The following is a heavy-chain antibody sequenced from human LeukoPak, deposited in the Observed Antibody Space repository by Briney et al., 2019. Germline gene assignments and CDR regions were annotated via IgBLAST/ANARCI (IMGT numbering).Heavy chain of an antibody. CDR1: GFTFSSYS. Sequence: GGSLRLSCAASGFTFSSYSMNWVRQAPGKGLEWVSYISSSSSTIYYADSVKGRFTISRDNAKNSLYLQMNSLRAEDTAVYYCASQFWWAAVAGTALDYWGQGTLVTVSS. V-gene: IGHV3-48*04. J-gene: IGHJ4*02. CDR3: ASQFWWAAVAGTALDY. CDR2: ISSSSSTI. D-gene: IGHD6-19*01.